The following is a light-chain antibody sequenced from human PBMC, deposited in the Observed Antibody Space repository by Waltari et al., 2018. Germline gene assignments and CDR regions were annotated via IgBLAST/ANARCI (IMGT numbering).Light chain of an antibody. CDR3: QALGTGAWV. J-gene: IGLJ3*02. Sequence: SYELTQPPSVSVSPGQTASITCSGDILGKKYASWYKQKPGQSPLLVIYQDTKRPSGIPERFSGSKSANAATLTITGTQAMDEADYYCQALGTGAWVFGGGTKLTVL. CDR1: ILGKKY. CDR2: QDT. V-gene: IGLV3-1*01.